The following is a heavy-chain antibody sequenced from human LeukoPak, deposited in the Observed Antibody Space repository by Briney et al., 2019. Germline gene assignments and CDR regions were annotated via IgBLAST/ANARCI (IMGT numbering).Heavy chain of an antibody. D-gene: IGHD6-19*01. V-gene: IGHV4-4*07. CDR2: IYTSGST. CDR3: AKELSGGWSFDY. J-gene: IGHJ4*02. Sequence: SETLSLTCTVSGGSISYYYWSWIRQPAGKKLEWIGRIYTSGSTNYNPSLKSRVTMSVDTSKNHFSLRLSSVTAADTAVYYCAKELSGGWSFDYWGQGALVTVSS. CDR1: GGSISYYY.